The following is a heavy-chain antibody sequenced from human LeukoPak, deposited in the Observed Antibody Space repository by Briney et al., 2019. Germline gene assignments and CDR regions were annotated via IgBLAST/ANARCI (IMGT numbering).Heavy chain of an antibody. J-gene: IGHJ4*02. CDR3: ARRSTVTTGRYLDY. Sequence: GGSLRLSCAAFGFTFSSYWMAWVRQPPGKGLERVAIIKEDGSEIYYVDSVKGRFTISRDNAKNSLYLQMNSLRAEDTAVYYCARRSTVTTGRYLDYWGQGTLVTVSS. CDR1: GFTFSSYW. D-gene: IGHD4-17*01. CDR2: IKEDGSEI. V-gene: IGHV3-7*05.